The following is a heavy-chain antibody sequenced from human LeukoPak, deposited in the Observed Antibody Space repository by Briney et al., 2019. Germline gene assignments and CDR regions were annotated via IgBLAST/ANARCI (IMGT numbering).Heavy chain of an antibody. Sequence: GGSLRLSCAASGFTFSSYAMSWVRQAPGKGLEWVSAISGSGGSTYYADSVKGRFTISRDNSKNTLYLQMNILRAEDTAVYYCAKDPMVVTQFDYWGQGTLVTVSS. CDR1: GFTFSSYA. CDR3: AKDPMVVTQFDY. D-gene: IGHD4-23*01. J-gene: IGHJ4*02. V-gene: IGHV3-23*01. CDR2: ISGSGGST.